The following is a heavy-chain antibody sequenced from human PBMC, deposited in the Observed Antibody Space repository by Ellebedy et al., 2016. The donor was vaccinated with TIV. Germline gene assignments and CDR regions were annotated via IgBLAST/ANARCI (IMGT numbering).Heavy chain of an antibody. D-gene: IGHD3-22*01. CDR3: AKDRTYYYDSSGYYYGGRADYYFDY. Sequence: GGSLRLSXAASGFTFTNYAMNWVRQAPGKGLEWVSGIAGSGDTTYYADSVKGRFTISRDNSKNTLYLQMNSLRADDTAVYYCAKDRTYYYDSSGYYYGGRADYYFDYWGQGTLVTVSS. CDR2: IAGSGDTT. V-gene: IGHV3-23*01. J-gene: IGHJ4*02. CDR1: GFTFTNYA.